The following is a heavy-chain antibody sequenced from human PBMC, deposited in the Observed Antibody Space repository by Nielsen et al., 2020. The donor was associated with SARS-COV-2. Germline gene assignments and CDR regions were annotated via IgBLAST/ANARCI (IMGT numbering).Heavy chain of an antibody. D-gene: IGHD3-3*01. J-gene: IGHJ4*02. Sequence: SVKVSCKASGGTFSSYAISWVRQAPGQGLEWMGGIIPIFGTANYAQKFQGRVTITADESTSTAYMELSSLRSEDTAVYYCARDRGVGVEIGYFDYWGQGTLVTVSS. CDR1: GGTFSSYA. CDR3: ARDRGVGVEIGYFDY. V-gene: IGHV1-69*13. CDR2: IIPIFGTA.